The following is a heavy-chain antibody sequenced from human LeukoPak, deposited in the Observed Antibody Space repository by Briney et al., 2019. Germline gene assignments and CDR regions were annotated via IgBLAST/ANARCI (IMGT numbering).Heavy chain of an antibody. CDR2: IIPIFGTA. CDR3: ARVGGYCSSTSCYSATGNYYMDV. V-gene: IGHV1-69*13. D-gene: IGHD2-2*03. Sequence: SVKVSCKASGGTFSSYAISWVRQAPGQGLEWMGGIIPIFGTANYAQKFQGRVTIIADESTSTAYMELSSLRSEDTAVYYCARVGGYCSSTSCYSATGNYYMDVWGKGTTVTVSS. J-gene: IGHJ6*03. CDR1: GGTFSSYA.